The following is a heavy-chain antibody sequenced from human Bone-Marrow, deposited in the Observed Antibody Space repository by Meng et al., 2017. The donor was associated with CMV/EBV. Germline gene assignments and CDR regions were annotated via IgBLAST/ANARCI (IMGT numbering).Heavy chain of an antibody. CDR1: GYSLGYNFNNYW. Sequence: KVSCKGSGYSLGYNFNNYWIGWVRQMSGKGVEWMGIIYSGDSDTKYSTSFQGQVTITADRSISTPHLQWTSLKASDSAMYYCALSVFGLTYRGEGTLVTVSS. J-gene: IGHJ4*01. CDR3: ALSVFGLTY. CDR2: IYSGDSDT. V-gene: IGHV5-51*01. D-gene: IGHD3-3*01.